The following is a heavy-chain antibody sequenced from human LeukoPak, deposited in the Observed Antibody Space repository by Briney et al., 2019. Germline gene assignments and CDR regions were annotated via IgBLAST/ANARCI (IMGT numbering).Heavy chain of an antibody. V-gene: IGHV3-30-3*01. D-gene: IGHD3-10*01. Sequence: PGGSLRLSCAASGFTFSSYAMHWVRQAPGKGLEWVAVISYDGSNKYYADSVKGRFTISRDNSKNTLYLQMNSLRAEDTAVYYCARDREWFGTNAFDIWGQGTMVTVSS. CDR3: ARDREWFGTNAFDI. CDR1: GFTFSSYA. CDR2: ISYDGSNK. J-gene: IGHJ3*02.